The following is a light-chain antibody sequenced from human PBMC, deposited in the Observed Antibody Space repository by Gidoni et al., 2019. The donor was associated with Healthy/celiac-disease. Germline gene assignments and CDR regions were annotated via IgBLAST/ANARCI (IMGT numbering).Light chain of an antibody. CDR3: QQSYSTPA. Sequence: DIQMTKSPSSLSASVGDRVTITCRASQTISSYLNWYQQKPGKAPKLLIYAASSLQSGVPSRFSGSGSGTDFTLIISSLQPEDFATYYCQQSYSTPAFGQGTKLEIK. CDR2: AAS. CDR1: QTISSY. V-gene: IGKV1-39*01. J-gene: IGKJ2*01.